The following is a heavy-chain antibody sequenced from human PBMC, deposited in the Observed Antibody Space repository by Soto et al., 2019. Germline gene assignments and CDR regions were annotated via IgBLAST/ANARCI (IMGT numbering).Heavy chain of an antibody. CDR3: AKKWANWNPWDYYYYYMDV. V-gene: IGHV3-23*01. Sequence: GGSLRLSCAASGFTFSSYAMSWVRQAPGKGLEWVSAISGSGGSTYYADSVKGRFTISRDNSKNTLYLQMNSLRAEDTAVYYCAKKWANWNPWDYYYYYMDVWGKGTTVTVSS. CDR2: ISGSGGST. J-gene: IGHJ6*03. CDR1: GFTFSSYA. D-gene: IGHD1-1*01.